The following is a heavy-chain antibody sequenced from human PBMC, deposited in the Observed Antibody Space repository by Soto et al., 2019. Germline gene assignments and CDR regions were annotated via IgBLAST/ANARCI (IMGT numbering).Heavy chain of an antibody. Sequence: QVQLVQSGAEVKKPGASVKVSCKASGYTFTSSGISWVRQAPGQGLEWMGWISTDNGNTNYAQHLQGRVSMTTATSTSTAYRDLRSLRSDDTAVYYCARDQGITTFGVYSMYYYGMDVWGQGTTVTVAS. CDR2: ISTDNGNT. CDR3: ARDQGITTFGVYSMYYYGMDV. V-gene: IGHV1-18*01. J-gene: IGHJ6*02. CDR1: GYTFTSSG. D-gene: IGHD3-3*01.